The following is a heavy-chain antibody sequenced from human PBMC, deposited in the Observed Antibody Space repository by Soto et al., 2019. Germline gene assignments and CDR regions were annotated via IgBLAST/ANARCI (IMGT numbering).Heavy chain of an antibody. Sequence: SETLSLTCSFSGDSVTSHYLTWIRQSPEKGLEWIGYMYYSGSTYYNPSLKSRVTISVDTSKNQFSLKLSSVTAADTAVYYCARDPHYDILTGFGMDVWGQGTTVTVSS. CDR3: ARDPHYDILTGFGMDV. J-gene: IGHJ6*02. CDR1: GDSVTSHY. V-gene: IGHV4-59*02. D-gene: IGHD3-9*01. CDR2: MYYSGST.